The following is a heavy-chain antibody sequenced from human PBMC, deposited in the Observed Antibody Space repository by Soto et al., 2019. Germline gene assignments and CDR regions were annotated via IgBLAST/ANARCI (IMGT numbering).Heavy chain of an antibody. CDR1: GYTFTSYY. Sequence: ASVKVSCKASGYTFTSYYMHWVRQAPGQGLEWMGIINPSGGSTSYAQKFQGRVTMTRDTSTSTVYMELSSLRSEDTAVYYCARTSKYYDILTGYYNPFDYWGQGTLVTVSS. D-gene: IGHD3-9*01. CDR3: ARTSKYYDILTGYYNPFDY. CDR2: INPSGGST. V-gene: IGHV1-46*01. J-gene: IGHJ4*02.